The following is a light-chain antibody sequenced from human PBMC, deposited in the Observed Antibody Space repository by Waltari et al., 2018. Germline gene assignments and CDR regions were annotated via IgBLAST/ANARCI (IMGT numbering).Light chain of an antibody. Sequence: QSVLTQPPSVSGPPGQSVTISCTGSSSNIGAGYDVHWYQQIPGSAPKVLIYLYDNRPAGVPGRVSVSKAGTSAFLSVTGLHVEDEADYFCQSYDRDLNAVLFGGGTKLTVL. CDR3: QSYDRDLNAVL. CDR2: LYD. V-gene: IGLV1-40*01. CDR1: SSNIGAGYD. J-gene: IGLJ2*01.